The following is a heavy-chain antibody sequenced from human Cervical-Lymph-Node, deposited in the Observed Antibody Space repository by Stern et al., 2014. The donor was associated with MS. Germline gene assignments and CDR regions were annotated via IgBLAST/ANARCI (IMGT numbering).Heavy chain of an antibody. CDR1: GGSVSGYY. V-gene: IGHV4-4*07. D-gene: IGHD2-2*01. J-gene: IGHJ4*02. CDR2: IYTSGRP. CDR3: ARVLPAPRTIDY. Sequence: DQLVESGPGLVKPSETLSLTCTVSGGSVSGYYWSWIRQAPGKQLEYIGRIYTSGRPDYNPSLKSRASMSVDTSRNQFSLKLSSVTAADTAVYFCARVLPAPRTIDYWGQGTLVTVSS.